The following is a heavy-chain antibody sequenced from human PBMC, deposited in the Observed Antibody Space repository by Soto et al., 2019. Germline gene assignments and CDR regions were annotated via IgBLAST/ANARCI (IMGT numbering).Heavy chain of an antibody. CDR2: IYPGDSDT. CDR3: ARVDGVAARPTGFDY. Sequence: PGESLKISCKGSGYSFTSYWSGWVRQMPGKGLEWMGIIYPGDSDTRYSPAFQGQVTISADKSISTAYLQWSSLKASHTAMYYCARVDGVAARPTGFDYWGQGTLVTVSS. CDR1: GYSFTSYW. J-gene: IGHJ4*02. V-gene: IGHV5-51*01. D-gene: IGHD6-6*01.